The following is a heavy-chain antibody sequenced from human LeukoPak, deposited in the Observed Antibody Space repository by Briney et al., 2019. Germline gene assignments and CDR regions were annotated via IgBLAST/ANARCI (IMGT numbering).Heavy chain of an antibody. CDR2: MYYSGST. CDR1: GGSISSGDYY. D-gene: IGHD3-22*01. Sequence: SETLSLTCTVSGGSISSGDYYWSWIRQPPGKGLEWIAYMYYSGSTYYNPSLKSRVTMSADTSKNQLSLKLSSVTATDTAVYYCARPYYYDSRIDPWGQEILVTVSS. CDR3: ARPYYYDSRIDP. J-gene: IGHJ5*02. V-gene: IGHV4-30-4*01.